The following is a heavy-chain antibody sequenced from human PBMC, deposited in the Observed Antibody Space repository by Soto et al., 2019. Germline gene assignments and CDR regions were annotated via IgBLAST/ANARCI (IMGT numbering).Heavy chain of an antibody. CDR3: ARARFPDVDIYPMDV. J-gene: IGHJ6*02. Sequence: ALCRRLSCSLAPLTLRYHGMHWVRQAPSKWREWLGIIWTYGSNKYYAGSVPGRFTISRDNTKNTVYLQMNTLSAEDTAVYYCARARFPDVDIYPMDVWGQGTTVTVTS. CDR2: IWTYGSNK. CDR1: PLTLRYHG. D-gene: IGHD3-16*01. V-gene: IGHV3-33*01.